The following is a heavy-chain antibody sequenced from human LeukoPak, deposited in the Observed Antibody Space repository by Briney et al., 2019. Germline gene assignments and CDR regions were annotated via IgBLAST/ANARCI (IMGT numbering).Heavy chain of an antibody. CDR1: GGSISSSTYY. CDR2: IYYSGTT. V-gene: IGHV4-39*07. J-gene: IGHJ4*02. Sequence: PSETLSLTCTVSGGSISSSTYYWGWIRQPPGKGLECIGGIYYSGTTYYHPSLKSRFTITVDTSKNQFSLKLSSVTAADTAVYYCASGGSSGYSLPRFDYWGQGTLVTVSS. D-gene: IGHD3-22*01. CDR3: ASGGSSGYSLPRFDY.